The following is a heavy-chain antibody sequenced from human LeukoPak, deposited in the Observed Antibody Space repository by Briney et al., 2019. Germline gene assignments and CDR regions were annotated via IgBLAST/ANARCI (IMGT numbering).Heavy chain of an antibody. D-gene: IGHD3-10*01. V-gene: IGHV3-48*02. J-gene: IGHJ3*01. CDR2: ISSSSSNR. Sequence: AGGSLILSCEASGFTFSRYNMNWVRQAPGKGLEWVSYISSSSSNRYYAESVKGRFTVSRDNAKNSLYLQMNSLRDEDRAVYYCARDPTMGGAFDVWGQGTTVTVSS. CDR1: GFTFSRYN. CDR3: ARDPTMGGAFDV.